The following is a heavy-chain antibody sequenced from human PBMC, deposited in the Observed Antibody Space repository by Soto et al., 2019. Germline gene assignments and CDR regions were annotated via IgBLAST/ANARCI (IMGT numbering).Heavy chain of an antibody. CDR1: GYIFSSYG. Sequence: QVQLVQSGVEVKKPGASVKVSCKASGYIFSSYGISWVRQAPGQGLEWLGWITAYNGNTNYAQKLQGIVTMTTDTSTSTASMELRSLRSDDTAVYYCARVTNWAGAYDYWGQGTLVTVSS. D-gene: IGHD3-16*01. CDR2: ITAYNGNT. J-gene: IGHJ4*02. V-gene: IGHV1-18*01. CDR3: ARVTNWAGAYDY.